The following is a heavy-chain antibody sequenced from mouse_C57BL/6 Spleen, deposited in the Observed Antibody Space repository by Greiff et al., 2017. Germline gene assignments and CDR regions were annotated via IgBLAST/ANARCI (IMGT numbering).Heavy chain of an antibody. CDR1: GYAFSSYW. D-gene: IGHD2-3*01. CDR3: ARSDGYYAMDY. Sequence: QVQLQQSGAELVKPGASVKISCKASGYAFSSYWMNWVKQRPGKGLEWIGQIYPGDGDTNYNGKFKGKATLTADKSSSTAYMQLSRLTSEDSAVYFCARSDGYYAMDYWGQGTSVTVSS. V-gene: IGHV1-80*01. J-gene: IGHJ4*01. CDR2: IYPGDGDT.